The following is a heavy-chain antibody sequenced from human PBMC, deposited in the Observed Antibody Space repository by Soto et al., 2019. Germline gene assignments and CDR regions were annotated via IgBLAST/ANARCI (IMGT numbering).Heavy chain of an antibody. V-gene: IGHV4-30-2*01. D-gene: IGHD5-12*01. J-gene: IGHJ4*02. CDR1: GGSISSGGYY. CDR2: IYHSGST. Sequence: PSETLSLTCTVSGGSISSGGYYWSWIRQHPGKGLEWIGYIYHSGSTYYNPSLKSRVTISVDRSKNQFSLKLSSVTAADTAVYYCAAGGGLPRYYWGKGTLVPVSS. CDR3: AAGGGLPRYY.